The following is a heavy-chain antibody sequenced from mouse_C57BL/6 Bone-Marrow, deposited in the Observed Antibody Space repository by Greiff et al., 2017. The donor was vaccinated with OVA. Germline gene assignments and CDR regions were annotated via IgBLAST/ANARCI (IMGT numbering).Heavy chain of an antibody. Sequence: VHLVESGAELVRPGTSVKVSCKASGYAFTNYLIEWVKQRPGQGLEWIGVINPGSGGTNYNEKFKGKATLTADKSSSTAYMQLSSLTSEDSAVYFCARWWLPFDYWGQGTTLTVSS. J-gene: IGHJ2*01. D-gene: IGHD1-1*02. V-gene: IGHV1-54*01. CDR3: ARWWLPFDY. CDR2: INPGSGGT. CDR1: GYAFTNYL.